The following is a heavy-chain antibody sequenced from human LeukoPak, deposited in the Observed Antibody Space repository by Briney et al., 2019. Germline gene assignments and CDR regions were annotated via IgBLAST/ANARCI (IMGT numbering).Heavy chain of an antibody. V-gene: IGHV3-33*06. D-gene: IGHD2-2*01. CDR1: GFTFSSYG. J-gene: IGHJ4*02. CDR2: IWYDGSNK. CDR3: AKSGYCSSTSCYGYYFDY. Sequence: PGGSLGLSCAASGFTFSSYGMHWVRQAPGKGLEWVAVIWYDGSNKYYADSVKGRFTISRDNSKNTLYLQMNSLRAEDTAVYYCAKSGYCSSTSCYGYYFDYWGQGTLVTVSS.